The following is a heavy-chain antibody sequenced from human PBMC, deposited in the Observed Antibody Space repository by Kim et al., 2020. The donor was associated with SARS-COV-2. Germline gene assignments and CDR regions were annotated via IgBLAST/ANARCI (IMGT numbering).Heavy chain of an antibody. CDR1: GFTFSSYA. V-gene: IGHV3-30*04. J-gene: IGHJ4*02. D-gene: IGHD6-19*01. CDR2: ISYDGSNK. Sequence: GGSLRLSCAASGFTFSSYAMHWVRQAPGKGLEWVAVISYDGSNKYYADSVKGRFTISRDNSKNTLYLQMNSLRAEDTAVYYCARDPWGVAGHAGYYFDYWGQGTLVTVSS. CDR3: ARDPWGVAGHAGYYFDY.